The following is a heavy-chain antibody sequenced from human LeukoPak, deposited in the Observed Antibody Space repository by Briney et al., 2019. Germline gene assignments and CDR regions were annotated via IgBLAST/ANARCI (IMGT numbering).Heavy chain of an antibody. V-gene: IGHV4-59*01. J-gene: IGHJ3*02. D-gene: IGHD3-16*02. CDR1: GGSISSYY. Sequence: PSETLSLTCTVSGGSISSYYWSWIRQPPGKGLEWIGYIYYSGSTNYNPSLKSRVTISVDTSKNQFSLKLSSVTAADTAVYYCARVRGNGYDYVWGSYRVRAFDIWGQGTMVTVSS. CDR3: ARVRGNGYDYVWGSYRVRAFDI. CDR2: IYYSGST.